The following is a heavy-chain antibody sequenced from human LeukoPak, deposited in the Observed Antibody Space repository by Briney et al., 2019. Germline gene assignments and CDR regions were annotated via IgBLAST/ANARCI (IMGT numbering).Heavy chain of an antibody. V-gene: IGHV1-8*01. D-gene: IGHD4-23*01. CDR2: MSPNSGDT. Sequence: ASVKVSCKTSGYTFTNLDINWLRQAPGQGLEWMGWMSPNSGDTGYAQKFQGRVTITADESTSTAYMELSSLRSEDTAVYYCARIGGNPDYWGQGTLVTVSS. CDR1: GYTFTNLD. J-gene: IGHJ4*02. CDR3: ARIGGNPDY.